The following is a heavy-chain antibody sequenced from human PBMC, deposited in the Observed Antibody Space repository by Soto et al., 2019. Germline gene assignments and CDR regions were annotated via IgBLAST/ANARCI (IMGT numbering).Heavy chain of an antibody. CDR2: ISYDGSNK. J-gene: IGHJ6*02. D-gene: IGHD2-2*01. V-gene: IGHV3-30-3*01. CDR1: GFTFSSYA. Sequence: PGGSLRLSCAASGFTFSSYAMHWVRQAPGKGLEWVAVISYDGSNKYYADSVKGRFTISRDNSKNTLYLQMNSLRAEDTAVYYCARVNRGYCIITSCYGLDYYVIDVWGQGSSDTGSS. CDR3: ARVNRGYCIITSCYGLDYYVIDV.